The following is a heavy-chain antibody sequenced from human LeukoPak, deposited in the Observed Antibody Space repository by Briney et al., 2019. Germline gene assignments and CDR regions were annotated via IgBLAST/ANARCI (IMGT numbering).Heavy chain of an antibody. CDR2: FDPVDGET. V-gene: IGHV1-24*01. D-gene: IGHD1-26*01. CDR1: GYTLTELS. Sequence: ASVKVSCKVSGYTLTELSMHWVRQAPGKGLEWMGGFDPVDGETIYAQKFQGRVTMTEDTSTDTAYMELSSLRSEDTAVYYCATLPLEGSYLPFDYWGQGTLVTVSS. J-gene: IGHJ4*02. CDR3: ATLPLEGSYLPFDY.